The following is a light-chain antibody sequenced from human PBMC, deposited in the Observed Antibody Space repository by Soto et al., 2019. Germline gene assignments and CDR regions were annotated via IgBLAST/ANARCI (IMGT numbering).Light chain of an antibody. J-gene: IGKJ1*01. Sequence: DIQMTQSPSSLSASVGDSVTVTCRASQDISGYLSWYQHKPGAAPSVLIFATSRLQPGVPSRFRGRGSGTTFTLTISGLQPEEFATYYCQQNFRPPWTFGQGTTLEIK. CDR1: QDISGY. CDR3: QQNFRPPWT. V-gene: IGKV1-39*01. CDR2: ATS.